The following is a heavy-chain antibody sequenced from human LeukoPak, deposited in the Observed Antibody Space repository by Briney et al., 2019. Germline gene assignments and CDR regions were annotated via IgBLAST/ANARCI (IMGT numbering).Heavy chain of an antibody. V-gene: IGHV4-38-2*02. CDR3: ARDRDYYDSSGYPVFDAFDI. D-gene: IGHD3-22*01. J-gene: IGHJ3*02. CDR2: IYHSGST. CDR1: GYSISSGYY. Sequence: SETLSLTCTVSGYSISSGYYWGWIRQPPGKGLEWIGSIYHSGSTYYNPSLKSRVTISVDTSKNQFSLKLSSVTAADTAVYYCARDRDYYDSSGYPVFDAFDIWGQGTMVTVSS.